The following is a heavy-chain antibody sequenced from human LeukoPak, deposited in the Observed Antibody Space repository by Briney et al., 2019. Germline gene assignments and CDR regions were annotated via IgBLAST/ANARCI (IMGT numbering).Heavy chain of an antibody. V-gene: IGHV4-4*02. CDR3: ARDRDGSGEFDY. D-gene: IGHD3-10*01. CDR1: GGSISSSNW. J-gene: IGHJ4*02. CDR2: IYHSGST. Sequence: SSETLSLTCAVSGGSISSSNWWSWVRQPPGKGLEWIGEIYHSGSTNYNPSLKSRVTISVDKSKNQFSLKLSSVTAADTAVYYCARDRDGSGEFDYWGQGTLVTVSS.